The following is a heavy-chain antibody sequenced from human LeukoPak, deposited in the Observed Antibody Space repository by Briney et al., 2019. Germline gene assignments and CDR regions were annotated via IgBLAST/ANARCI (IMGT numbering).Heavy chain of an antibody. CDR3: ARASGSYYYYYMDV. D-gene: IGHD1-26*01. Sequence: QPSETLSLTCAVYGGSFSGYYWSWIRQPPGKGLEWIGRIYTSGSTNYNPSLKSRVTMSVDTSKNQFSLKLSSVTAADTAVYYCARASGSYYYYYMDVWGKGTTVTISS. V-gene: IGHV4-59*10. CDR1: GGSFSGYY. J-gene: IGHJ6*03. CDR2: IYTSGST.